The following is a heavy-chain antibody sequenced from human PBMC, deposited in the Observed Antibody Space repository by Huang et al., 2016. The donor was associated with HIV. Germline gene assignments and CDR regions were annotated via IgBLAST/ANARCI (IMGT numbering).Heavy chain of an antibody. CDR2: IRFDASHQ. Sequence: QVLLVESGGTVVQPGGSLRLSCAASGSTFSRYSMNWVRQAPGKGLEWMAFIRFDASHQYYADSVKGRFTISRDDSKSTVFLQMDGMGVEDTAVYFCSTGSGSYLDFWGPGTLVTVSS. CDR3: STGSGSYLDF. V-gene: IGHV3-30*02. CDR1: GSTFSRYS. D-gene: IGHD1-26*01. J-gene: IGHJ4*02.